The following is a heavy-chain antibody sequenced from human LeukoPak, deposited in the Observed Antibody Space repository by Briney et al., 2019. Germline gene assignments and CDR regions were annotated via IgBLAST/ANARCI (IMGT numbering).Heavy chain of an antibody. Sequence: GGSLRLSCAASGFTFSSYGMHWVRQAPGKGLEWVAAIWYDGSNKYYADSVKGRFTISRDNSKDTLYLQMNSLRAEDTAVYYCARGSHPPDYWGQGTLVTVSS. J-gene: IGHJ4*02. CDR3: ARGSHPPDY. CDR2: IWYDGSNK. CDR1: GFTFSSYG. V-gene: IGHV3-33*01.